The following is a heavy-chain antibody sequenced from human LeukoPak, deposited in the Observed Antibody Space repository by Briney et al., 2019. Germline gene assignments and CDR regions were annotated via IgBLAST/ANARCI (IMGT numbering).Heavy chain of an antibody. CDR1: GFTFSSYW. J-gene: IGHJ3*02. CDR3: ARDLDDYVWGSYRNGAFDI. CDR2: IKQDGSEK. Sequence: PGGSLRLSCAVSGFTFSSYWMTWVRQAPGKGLEWVANIKQDGSEKYYVDSVKGRFTISRDNAKNSLYLQMNSLRAEDTAVYYCARDLDDYVWGSYRNGAFDIWGQGTMVTVSS. V-gene: IGHV3-7*01. D-gene: IGHD3-16*02.